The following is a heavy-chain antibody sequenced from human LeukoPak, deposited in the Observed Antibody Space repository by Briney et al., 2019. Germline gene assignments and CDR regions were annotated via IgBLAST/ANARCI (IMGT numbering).Heavy chain of an antibody. Sequence: QTLSLTCAISGDSVSSNSAAWTWIRQSTSRGVQWLGRTYYRAKWYNDYAVSVKSRITINTDTSKNQFSLQMNSVTPEDTAVYFCARELIHRGGSYPDYWGQGTLVTVSS. CDR1: GDSVSSNSAA. D-gene: IGHD1-26*01. CDR3: ARELIHRGGSYPDY. J-gene: IGHJ4*02. V-gene: IGHV6-1*01. CDR2: TYYRAKWYN.